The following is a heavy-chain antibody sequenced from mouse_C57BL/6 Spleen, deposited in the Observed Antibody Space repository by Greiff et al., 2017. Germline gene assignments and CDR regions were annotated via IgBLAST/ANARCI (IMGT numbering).Heavy chain of an antibody. CDR1: GYAFSSSW. Sequence: VQLQQSGPELVKPGASVKISCKASGYAFSSSWMNWVKQRPGKGLEWIGRIYPGDGDTNYNGKFKGKATLTADKSSSTVYMQLSSLTTEDSAVYVCARGGRAWFAYWGQGTLVTVSA. V-gene: IGHV1-82*01. CDR3: ARGGRAWFAY. J-gene: IGHJ3*01. CDR2: IYPGDGDT.